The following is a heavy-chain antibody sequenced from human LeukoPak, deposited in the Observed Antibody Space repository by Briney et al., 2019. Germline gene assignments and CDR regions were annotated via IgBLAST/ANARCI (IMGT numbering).Heavy chain of an antibody. J-gene: IGHJ3*02. V-gene: IGHV3-7*01. CDR3: TRDVGLWFGECDAFDI. D-gene: IGHD3-10*01. CDR2: IKQDGSEK. Sequence: GGSLRLSCAASGFTFSSYSMNWVRQAPGKGLEWVANIKQDGSEKYYVDSVKGRFTISRDNAKNSLYLQMNSLRAEDTAVYYCTRDVGLWFGECDAFDIWGQGTMVTVSS. CDR1: GFTFSSYS.